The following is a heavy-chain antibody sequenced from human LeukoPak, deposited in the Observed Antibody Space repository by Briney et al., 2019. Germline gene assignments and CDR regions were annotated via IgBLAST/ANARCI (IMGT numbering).Heavy chain of an antibody. Sequence: PGGSLRLSCAASGFTVSSNYMNWVRQAPGKGLEGGAGLYSAGNTFYADSVKGRFTISSDNSKNTLYLKLNSLRAEDTALYYCARLIQPQGAFDIWGQGTMVTVSS. V-gene: IGHV3-53*01. CDR1: GFTVSSNY. D-gene: IGHD3-16*01. CDR3: ARLIQPQGAFDI. CDR2: LYSAGNT. J-gene: IGHJ3*02.